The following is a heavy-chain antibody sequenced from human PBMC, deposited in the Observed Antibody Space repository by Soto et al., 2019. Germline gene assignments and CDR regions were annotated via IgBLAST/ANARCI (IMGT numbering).Heavy chain of an antibody. V-gene: IGHV3-23*01. CDR3: AKDQGSSWYEIDY. Sequence: EVQLLESGGGLVQPGGSLRLSCAASGFTFSNYAVTWVRQAPGKGLEWVSTISGSGYSTYYADSVKGRFTISRDNSKHTLYLQMNSLRDEDTAVYYCAKDQGSSWYEIDYWGQGTLVTVSS. CDR1: GFTFSNYA. CDR2: ISGSGYST. J-gene: IGHJ4*02. D-gene: IGHD6-13*01.